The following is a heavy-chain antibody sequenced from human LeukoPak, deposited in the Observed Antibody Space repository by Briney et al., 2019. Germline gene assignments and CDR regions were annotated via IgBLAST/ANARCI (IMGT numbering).Heavy chain of an antibody. Sequence: ASVNVSCKASRYTFTGYYMHWVRQAPGQGIEWMGWINPNSGGTNYAQKFQGRVTMTRDTSISTAYMELSRLRSDDTAVYYCARDGSGSTGYNWFDPWGQGTLVTVSS. CDR2: INPNSGGT. CDR1: RYTFTGYY. D-gene: IGHD3-10*01. CDR3: ARDGSGSTGYNWFDP. V-gene: IGHV1-2*02. J-gene: IGHJ5*02.